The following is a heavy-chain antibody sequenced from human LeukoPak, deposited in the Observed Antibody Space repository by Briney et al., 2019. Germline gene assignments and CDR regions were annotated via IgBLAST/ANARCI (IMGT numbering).Heavy chain of an antibody. CDR3: ARGPPSSSPYYYYYMDV. J-gene: IGHJ6*03. CDR2: ISYDGSNK. CDR1: GFTFSSYA. Sequence: PGGSLRLSCAASGFTFSSYAMYWVRQAPGKGLEWVAVISYDGSNKYYADSVKGRFTISRDNSKNTLYLQMNSLRAEDTAVYYCARGPPSSSPYYYYYMDVWGKGTTVTVSS. D-gene: IGHD6-6*01. V-gene: IGHV3-30*01.